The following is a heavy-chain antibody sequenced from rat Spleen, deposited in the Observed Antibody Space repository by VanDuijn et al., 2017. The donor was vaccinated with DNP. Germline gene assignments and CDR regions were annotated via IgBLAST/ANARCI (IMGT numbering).Heavy chain of an antibody. CDR2: ISYDGSST. J-gene: IGHJ2*01. D-gene: IGHD1-3*01. Sequence: EVQLVESGGGLVQPGRSLKLSCAASGFSFRNYYVAWVRQAPTKGLEWVAYISYDGSSTYYRDSVKGRFTISRDNAKSTLYLQMDSLRSEDTATYYCARFGYGSPLFDYWGQGVMVTVSS. CDR3: ARFGYGSPLFDY. CDR1: GFSFRNYY. V-gene: IGHV5S23*01.